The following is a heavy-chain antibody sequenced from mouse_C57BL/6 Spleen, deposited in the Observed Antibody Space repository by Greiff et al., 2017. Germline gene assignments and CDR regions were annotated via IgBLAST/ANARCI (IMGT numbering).Heavy chain of an antibody. Sequence: EVQLVESGGGLVKPGGSLKLSCAASGFTFSDYGMHWVRQAPEKGLEWVAYISSGSSTIYYADTVKGQFTISRDNAKNTLFLQMTSLRSEDTAMYYCARKAAQANAMDYWGQGTSVTVSS. V-gene: IGHV5-17*01. CDR2: ISSGSSTI. J-gene: IGHJ4*01. CDR1: GFTFSDYG. D-gene: IGHD3-2*02. CDR3: ARKAAQANAMDY.